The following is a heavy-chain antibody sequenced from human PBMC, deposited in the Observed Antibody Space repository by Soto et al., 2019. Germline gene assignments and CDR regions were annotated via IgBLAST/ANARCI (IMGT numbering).Heavy chain of an antibody. J-gene: IGHJ4*02. V-gene: IGHV3-48*01. D-gene: IGHD3-10*01. Sequence: EVQLVESGGGLVQPGGSLRLSCAASGFTFSSYSMNWVRQAPGKGLQWVSYISSSSSTIYYADSVKGRFTISRDNAKNSLDLQMNSLRAEDTAVYYCASKGYYYGSGSYSYYFDYWGPGTLVPVSS. CDR2: ISSSSSTI. CDR3: ASKGYYYGSGSYSYYFDY. CDR1: GFTFSSYS.